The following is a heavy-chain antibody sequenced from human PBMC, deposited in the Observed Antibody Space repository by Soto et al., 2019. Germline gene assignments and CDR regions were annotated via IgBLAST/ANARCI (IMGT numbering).Heavy chain of an antibody. D-gene: IGHD3-10*01. CDR2: ISGSGGST. CDR3: AKEAEPTSGSYSTYNWFDP. Sequence: GGSLRLSCAASGFTFSSYAMSWVRQAPGKGLEWVSAISGSGGSTYYADSVKGRFTISRDNSKNTLYLQMNSLRAEDTAVYYCAKEAEPTSGSYSTYNWFDPWGQGTLVTVSS. J-gene: IGHJ5*02. CDR1: GFTFSSYA. V-gene: IGHV3-23*01.